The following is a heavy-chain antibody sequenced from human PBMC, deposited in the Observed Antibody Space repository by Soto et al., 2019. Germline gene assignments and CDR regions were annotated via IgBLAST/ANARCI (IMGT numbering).Heavy chain of an antibody. CDR2: ITDSGGDA. V-gene: IGHV3-23*01. Sequence: GSSMRLSCVASGITFVSRAMSWVRQAPGEGLEWVSSITDSGGDAKYADSVRGRFTISRDNSKNTLYLRMSSLRAEDSAVYYCARGSTDSYPGSRIFDFWGRGTLVTVSS. D-gene: IGHD3-10*01. J-gene: IGHJ4*02. CDR3: ARGSTDSYPGSRIFDF. CDR1: GITFVSRA.